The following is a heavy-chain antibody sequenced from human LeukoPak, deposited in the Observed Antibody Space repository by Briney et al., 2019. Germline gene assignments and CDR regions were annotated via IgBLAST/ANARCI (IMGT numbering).Heavy chain of an antibody. V-gene: IGHV3-30*02. D-gene: IGHD3-3*01. CDR1: GFTFSSYG. J-gene: IGHJ3*02. CDR3: AKATAIFGVVIYNAFDI. CDR2: IRYDGSNK. Sequence: PGGSLRLSCAASGFTFSSYGMHWVRQAPGKGLEWVAFIRYDGSNKYYADSVKGRFTISRDNSKNTLYLQMNSLRAEDTAVYYCAKATAIFGVVIYNAFDIWGQGTMVTLSS.